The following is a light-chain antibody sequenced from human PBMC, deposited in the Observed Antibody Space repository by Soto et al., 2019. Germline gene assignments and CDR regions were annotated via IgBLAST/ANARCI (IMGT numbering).Light chain of an antibody. CDR1: SSDVGGYKY. CDR3: CSYAGSYTLI. V-gene: IGLV2-11*01. Sequence: QSALTQPRSVSGSPGQSVTISCTGTSSDVGGYKYVSWYQQHPGKAPKLMIYDVSKRPSGVPDRFSGSKSGNTASLTISGLQDEDEADYHCCSYAGSYTLIFGGGTKLTVL. J-gene: IGLJ2*01. CDR2: DVS.